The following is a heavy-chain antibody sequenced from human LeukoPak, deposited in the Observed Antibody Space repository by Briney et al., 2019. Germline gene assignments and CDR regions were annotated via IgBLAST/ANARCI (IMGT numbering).Heavy chain of an antibody. V-gene: IGHV4-61*01. J-gene: IGHJ4*02. CDR1: GGSVRSGNYY. CDR2: MSYSGST. D-gene: IGHD4-17*01. CDR3: ARRLDYGDYVDY. Sequence: PSETLSLTCSVSGGSVRSGNYYWSWIRQPPGKGLEWIGYMSYSGSTNYNPSLKSRVTISVDTSKNQFSLKLSSVTAADTAVYYCARRLDYGDYVDYWGQGTLVTVSS.